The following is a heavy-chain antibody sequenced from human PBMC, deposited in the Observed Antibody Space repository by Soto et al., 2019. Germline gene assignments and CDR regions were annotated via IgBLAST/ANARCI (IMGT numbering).Heavy chain of an antibody. J-gene: IGHJ3*02. CDR3: GRRIVVVPAAPGYFAFDI. D-gene: IGHD2-2*01. V-gene: IGHV4-59*08. CDR1: GGSISSYY. CDR2: IYYSGST. Sequence: SETLSLTCTVSGGSISSYYWSWIRQPPGKGLEWIGYIYYSGSTNYNPSLKSRVTTSVDTSKNQFSLKLSSVTAADTAVYYCGRRIVVVPAAPGYFAFDIWGQGTMVTLSS.